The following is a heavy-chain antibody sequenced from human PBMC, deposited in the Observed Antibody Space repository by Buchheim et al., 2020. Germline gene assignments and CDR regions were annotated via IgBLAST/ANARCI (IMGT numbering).Heavy chain of an antibody. V-gene: IGHV3-74*01. CDR2: ISTDGSTT. CDR3: TRGRSGNYGNFDY. D-gene: IGHD1-26*01. J-gene: IGHJ4*02. Sequence: EVRLVESGGGLVQPGGSLRLSCAASGFTFSSNWMHWVRQAPGKGLVWVSRISTDGSTTYYADSVKGRFTISRDNAKNTLYLQMISLGGEDTALYYCTRGRSGNYGNFDYWGQGAL. CDR1: GFTFSSNW.